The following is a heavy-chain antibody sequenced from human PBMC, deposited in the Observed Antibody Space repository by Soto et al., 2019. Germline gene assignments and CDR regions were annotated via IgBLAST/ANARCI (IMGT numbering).Heavy chain of an antibody. CDR3: ARSYWCAFDL. CDR2: IKTDGSEK. J-gene: IGHJ4*02. Sequence: GGSLRLSCAASGFTFNNYWMRWVRQAPGKGPEWVADIKTDGSEKYYVDSVKGRFAISRDNAKNSLYLQMNSLRAEDTAMYYCARSYWCAFDLWGQGTLVTVSS. CDR1: GFTFNNYW. D-gene: IGHD2-8*02. V-gene: IGHV3-7*01.